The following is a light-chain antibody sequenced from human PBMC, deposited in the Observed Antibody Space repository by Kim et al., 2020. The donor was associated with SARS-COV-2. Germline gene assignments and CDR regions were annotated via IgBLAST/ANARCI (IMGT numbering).Light chain of an antibody. J-gene: IGLJ1*01. CDR2: DVS. CDR3: SSYTSSSTPYV. V-gene: IGLV2-14*03. Sequence: QSITLPCTGTSRDVGGYNYVSWYQQHPGKAPKLMIYDVSNRPSGVSNRFSGSKSGNTASLTISGLQAEDEADYYCSSYTSSSTPYVFGTGTKVTVL. CDR1: SRDVGGYNY.